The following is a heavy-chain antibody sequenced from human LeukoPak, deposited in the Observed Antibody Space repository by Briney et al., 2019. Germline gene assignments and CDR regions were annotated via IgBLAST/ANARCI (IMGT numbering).Heavy chain of an antibody. V-gene: IGHV3-48*01. CDR3: ASEVTTNDYSSDY. D-gene: IGHD4-11*01. Sequence: GGSLRLSCAASGFTFSSYSMNWVRQAPGKGLEWVSYISSSSSTIYYADSVKGRFTISRDNAKNSLYLQMNSLRAEDTAVYYCASEVTTNDYSSDYWGQGTLVTVSS. CDR2: ISSSSSTI. CDR1: GFTFSSYS. J-gene: IGHJ4*02.